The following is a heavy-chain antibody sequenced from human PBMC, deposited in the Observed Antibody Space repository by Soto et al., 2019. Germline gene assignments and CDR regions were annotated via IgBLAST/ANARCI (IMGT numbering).Heavy chain of an antibody. CDR2: INPNSGGT. V-gene: IGHV1-2*04. Sequence: GASVKVSCKASGYTFTGYYMHWVRQAPGQGLEWMGWINPNSGGTNYAQKFQGWVTMTRDTSISTAYMELSRLRSDDTAVYYCARASIAVAGRNGPNWFDPWGQGTLVTVSS. CDR3: ARASIAVAGRNGPNWFDP. D-gene: IGHD6-19*01. CDR1: GYTFTGYY. J-gene: IGHJ5*02.